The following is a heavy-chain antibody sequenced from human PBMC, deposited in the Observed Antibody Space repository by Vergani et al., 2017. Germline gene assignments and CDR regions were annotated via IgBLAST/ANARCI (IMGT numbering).Heavy chain of an antibody. CDR1: GFRFTNYG. V-gene: IGHV3-30*02. CDR2: TRYDGIVE. Sequence: QVQLVESGGGVVQPGRSLRLSCAASGFRFTNYGMHWVRQAPGTGLEGVAFTRYDGIVEYYGDSVRGRFTISRDNSKNTLYLQMNRLRPEDTAVYYCATARAAYCRGASFYDFFEYGGQETLVTVAS. D-gene: IGHD2-15*01. J-gene: IGHJ4*02. CDR3: ATARAAYCRGASFYDFFEY.